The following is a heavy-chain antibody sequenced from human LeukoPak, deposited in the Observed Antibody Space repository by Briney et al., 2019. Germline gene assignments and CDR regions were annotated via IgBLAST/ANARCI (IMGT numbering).Heavy chain of an antibody. D-gene: IGHD1-26*01. J-gene: IGHJ4*02. CDR1: GFTFSSYW. V-gene: IGHV3-7*01. CDR2: IKQDGSEK. Sequence: GGSLRLSCAASGFTFSSYWMSWVRQAPGKGLEWVANIKQDGSEKYYVDSVKGRFTISRDNAKNSLYLQMNSLRAEDTAVYYCARDKVVGATYFDYWGQGTLVTVSS. CDR3: ARDKVVGATYFDY.